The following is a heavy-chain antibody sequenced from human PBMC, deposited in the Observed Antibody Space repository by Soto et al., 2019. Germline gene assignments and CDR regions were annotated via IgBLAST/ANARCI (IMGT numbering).Heavy chain of an antibody. CDR1: GGSFIGYY. CDR3: ARRTVNIRTFYSGLKTHCFDY. D-gene: IGHD6-19*01. Sequence: SETLSLTCAVYGGSFIGYYWSWSRQPPWKGLEWIGEINYSGSTNYNPSLKSRVTISVDTSKNQFSLKLKSVTAADTAIYYCARRTVNIRTFYSGLKTHCFDYWGQGAPVTVSS. V-gene: IGHV4-34*01. CDR2: INYSGST. J-gene: IGHJ4*02.